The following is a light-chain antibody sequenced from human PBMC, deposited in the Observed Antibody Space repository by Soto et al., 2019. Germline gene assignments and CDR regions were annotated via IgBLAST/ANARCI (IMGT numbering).Light chain of an antibody. CDR2: GAS. CDR1: HSVGIN. V-gene: IGKV3-15*01. CDR3: QQYNDWPRT. Sequence: EVVMTGAPAILSVSPVERSTLSCRASHSVGINVAWYQQKPGQAPRLLIYGASTRATGSPDRFSASGSATEFTLTISSLLSEDFAVYYCQQYNDWPRTFGQGTKVDIK. J-gene: IGKJ1*01.